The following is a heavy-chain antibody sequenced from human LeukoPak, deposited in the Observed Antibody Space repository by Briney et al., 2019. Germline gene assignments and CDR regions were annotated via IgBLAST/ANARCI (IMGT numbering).Heavy chain of an antibody. CDR2: ISGSGGST. Sequence: GGSLRLSCGASGFPFSSYAMTWVRQAPGKGLEWVSAISGSGGSTYYADSVRGRFTISRDNSKNTLYLQMNSLRAEDTAVYYCAKASAGSGRALYYYGMDVWGKGTTVTASS. D-gene: IGHD3-10*01. CDR3: AKASAGSGRALYYYGMDV. J-gene: IGHJ6*04. CDR1: GFPFSSYA. V-gene: IGHV3-23*01.